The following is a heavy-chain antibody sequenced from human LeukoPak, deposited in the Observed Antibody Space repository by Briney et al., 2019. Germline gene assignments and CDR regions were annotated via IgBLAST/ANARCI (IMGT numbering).Heavy chain of an antibody. Sequence: ASVKVSCKAAGYTFTGYYMHGVRQAPGQGLEWMGGINPNSGGTNYAQKFQGRVAITRDTSISAPCMDLTRLTSDYRPVYNCARDVGESAFNSFDTWGQGTLVTVSS. CDR3: ARDVGESAFNSFDT. CDR1: GYTFTGYY. D-gene: IGHD3-3*02. CDR2: INPNSGGT. J-gene: IGHJ5*02. V-gene: IGHV1-2*02.